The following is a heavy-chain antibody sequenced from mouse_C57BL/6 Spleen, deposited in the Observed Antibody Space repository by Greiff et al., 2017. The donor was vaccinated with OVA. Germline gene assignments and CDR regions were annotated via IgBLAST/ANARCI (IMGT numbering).Heavy chain of an antibody. Sequence: EVQLQQSGPELVKPGASVKMSCKASGYTFTDYNMHWVKQSHGKSLEWIGYINPNNGGTSYNQKFKGKATLTINKSSSTAYMELRSLTSEDSAVYYCARWGLWASSYWGQGTLVTVSA. D-gene: IGHD1-1*02. V-gene: IGHV1-22*01. CDR3: ARWGLWASSY. J-gene: IGHJ3*01. CDR1: GYTFTDYN. CDR2: INPNNGGT.